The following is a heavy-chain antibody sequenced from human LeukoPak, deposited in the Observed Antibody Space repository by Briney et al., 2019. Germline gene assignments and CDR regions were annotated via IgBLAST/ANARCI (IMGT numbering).Heavy chain of an antibody. J-gene: IGHJ5*02. CDR3: ARDNSVGDTAWWFDP. Sequence: ASVKVSCKASGYTFSSYYMHWVRQAPGQGLEWMGLINPSGSSTSYAQKFQGRLSLTRDMSTSTDYMELSSLRSEDTAVYYCARDNSVGDTAWWFDPWGQGTLVTVSS. V-gene: IGHV1-46*01. CDR2: INPSGSST. CDR1: GYTFSSYY. D-gene: IGHD1-26*01.